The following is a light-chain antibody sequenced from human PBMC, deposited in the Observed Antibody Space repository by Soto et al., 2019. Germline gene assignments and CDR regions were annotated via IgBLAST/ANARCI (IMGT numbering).Light chain of an antibody. J-gene: IGKJ4*01. V-gene: IGKV3-11*01. Sequence: EIVLTQSPATLSLSPGERATLSCRASESVSSYLAWYQQKPGQAPRLLIYDASNRAPGIPARFSGSGSGTDFTLTISSLEPEDCAVYYCQQRSNWPLTFGGGTKVEIK. CDR2: DAS. CDR1: ESVSSY. CDR3: QQRSNWPLT.